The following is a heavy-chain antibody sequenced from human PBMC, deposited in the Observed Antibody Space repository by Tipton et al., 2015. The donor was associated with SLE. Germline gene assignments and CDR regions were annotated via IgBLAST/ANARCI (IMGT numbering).Heavy chain of an antibody. CDR1: VYTFKKYG. D-gene: IGHD6-13*01. V-gene: IGHV7-4-1*02. CDR3: ARDRGSWDC. J-gene: IGHJ4*02. CDR2: INTYTGNP. Sequence: QLVQSGAEVKKPGASVKVSCKASVYTFKKYGISWVRQAPGQGLEWMGWINTYTGNPTYAQGFTGRFVFSLDTSVSTAYLQISSLRADDTAVYYCARDRGSWDCWGQGTLVTVSS.